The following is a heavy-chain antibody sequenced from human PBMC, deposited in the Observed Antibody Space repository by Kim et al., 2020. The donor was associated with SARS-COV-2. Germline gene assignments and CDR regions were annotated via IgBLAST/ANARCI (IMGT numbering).Heavy chain of an antibody. D-gene: IGHD2-15*01. J-gene: IGHJ4*02. CDR3: AREPYCSGGSCYSPFLDY. CDR1: GGTFSSYA. CDR2: IIPIFGTA. V-gene: IGHV1-69*13. Sequence: SVKVSCKASGGTFSSYAISWVRQAPGQGLEWMGGIIPIFGTANYAQKFQGRVTITADESTSTAYMELSSLRSEDTAVYYCAREPYCSGGSCYSPFLDYWGQGTLVTVSS.